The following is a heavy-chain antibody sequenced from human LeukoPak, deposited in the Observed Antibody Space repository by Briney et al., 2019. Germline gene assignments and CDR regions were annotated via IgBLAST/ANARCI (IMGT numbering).Heavy chain of an antibody. CDR2: IYWNDDK. J-gene: IGHJ4*02. V-gene: IGHV2-5*01. CDR1: GFSLSTSGG. D-gene: IGHD5-24*01. CDR3: AHRRIEDGYNDRYFDY. Sequence: SGPTLVKPTQTLTLTCTFSGFSLSTSGGVGWIRQPPGKALEWLALIYWNDDKRYSPSLKSRLTITKDTSKNQVVLTMTNTVPVHTARYYCAHRRIEDGYNDRYFDYWGQGTLVTVS.